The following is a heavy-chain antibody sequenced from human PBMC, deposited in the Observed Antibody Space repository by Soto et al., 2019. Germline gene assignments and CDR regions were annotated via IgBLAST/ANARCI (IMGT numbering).Heavy chain of an antibody. Sequence: SETLSLTCTVSGGSISSGDYYWSWIRQPPGKGLEWIGYIYYSGSTYYNPSLKSRVTISVDTSKNQFSLKLSSVTAADTAVYYCARRTYYYGSGSLTHFDYWGQETLVTVSS. CDR1: GGSISSGDYY. D-gene: IGHD3-10*01. CDR2: IYYSGST. CDR3: ARRTYYYGSGSLTHFDY. J-gene: IGHJ4*02. V-gene: IGHV4-30-4*01.